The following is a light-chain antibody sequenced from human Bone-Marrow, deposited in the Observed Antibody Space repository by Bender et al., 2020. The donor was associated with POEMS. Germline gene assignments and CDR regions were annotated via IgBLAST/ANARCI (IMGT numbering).Light chain of an antibody. CDR1: SSDVGGYNS. V-gene: IGLV2-23*02. J-gene: IGLJ2*01. CDR2: EVS. Sequence: QSVPTQPASVSGSPGQSITISCTGTSSDVGGYNSVAWYQQHPGKAPKLMIYEVSKRPSGVSNRFSGSKSGNTASLTISGLQAEDEADYYCCLYAGSSTLVFGGGTKLTVL. CDR3: CLYAGSSTLV.